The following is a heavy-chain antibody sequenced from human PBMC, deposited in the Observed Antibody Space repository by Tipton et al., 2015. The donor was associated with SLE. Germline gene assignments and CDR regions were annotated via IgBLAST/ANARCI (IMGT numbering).Heavy chain of an antibody. CDR3: AKFEKTTDFSLDS. Sequence: QLVQSGGGLIQSGGSLRLSCATSGFTFSSYALSWVRRAPGKGLEWVSAISGGGGSTYYADFVRGRFSISIDKSKKTLFLQMNSLRVDDTATYYCAKFEKTTDFSLDSWGQGTPVSVSS. V-gene: IGHV3-23*04. J-gene: IGHJ4*02. CDR1: GFTFSSYA. CDR2: ISGGGGST. D-gene: IGHD1/OR15-1a*01.